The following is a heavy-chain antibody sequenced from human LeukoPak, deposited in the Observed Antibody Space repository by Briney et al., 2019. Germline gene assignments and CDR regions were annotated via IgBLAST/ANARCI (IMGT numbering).Heavy chain of an antibody. CDR1: GFTFSSYA. Sequence: GGSLRLSCAASGFTFSSYAMHWVRQAPGKGLEWVAVISYDGSNKYYADSVKGRFTNSRDNSKNTLYLQMNSLRAEDTAVYCCARGEYYYDSSGWYLWGQGTLVTVSS. CDR3: ARGEYYYDSSGWYL. CDR2: ISYDGSNK. V-gene: IGHV3-30-3*01. D-gene: IGHD3-22*01. J-gene: IGHJ4*02.